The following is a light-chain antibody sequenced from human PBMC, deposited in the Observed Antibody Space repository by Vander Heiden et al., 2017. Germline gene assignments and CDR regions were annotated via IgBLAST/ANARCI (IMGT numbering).Light chain of an antibody. CDR1: QSISIY. CDR3: QQSYSTPFT. J-gene: IGKJ3*01. V-gene: IGKV1-39*01. Sequence: DIPMTQSPSSLSASVGDRVTITCRASQSISIYLNWYQQKPGKAPKLLIYAASSLQSGVPSRFSGSGSGTDFTLTISSLQPEDFATYYCQQSYSTPFTFGPGTKVDIK. CDR2: AAS.